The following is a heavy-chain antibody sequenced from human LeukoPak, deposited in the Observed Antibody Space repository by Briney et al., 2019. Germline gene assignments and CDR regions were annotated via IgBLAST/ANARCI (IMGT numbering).Heavy chain of an antibody. CDR2: IIPIFGTA. CDR1: GGTFSSYA. V-gene: IGHV1-69*01. J-gene: IGHJ3*01. D-gene: IGHD1-26*01. Sequence: VASVKVSCKASGGTFSSYAISWVRQAPGQGHEWMGGIIPIFGTANYAQKFQGRVTITADESTRTDYMELSSLRSEDTAVYYCARGVWEGDYDAFDFWGQGTMVTASS. CDR3: ARGVWEGDYDAFDF.